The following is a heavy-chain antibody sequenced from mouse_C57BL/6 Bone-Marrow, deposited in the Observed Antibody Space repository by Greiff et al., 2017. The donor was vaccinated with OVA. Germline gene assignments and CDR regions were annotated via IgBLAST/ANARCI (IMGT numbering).Heavy chain of an antibody. CDR2: ISNGGGST. V-gene: IGHV5-12*01. Sequence: DVKLVESGGGLVQPGGSLKLSCAASGFTFSDYYMYWVRQTPEKRLEWVAYISNGGGSTYYPDTVKGRFTISRDNAKNTLYLQMSRLKSEDTAMYYCARPDYYGRRAYAMDYWGQGTSVTVSS. CDR3: ARPDYYGRRAYAMDY. J-gene: IGHJ4*01. CDR1: GFTFSDYY. D-gene: IGHD1-2*01.